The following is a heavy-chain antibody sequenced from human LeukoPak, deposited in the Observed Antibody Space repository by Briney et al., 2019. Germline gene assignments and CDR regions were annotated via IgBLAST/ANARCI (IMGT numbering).Heavy chain of an antibody. Sequence: SETLSLTCAAYGGSFSGYYWSWIRQPPGKGLEWIGEINHSGSTNYNPSLKSRVAISVDTSKNQFSLKLSSVTAADTAVYYCERSIGPRPDIDYWGQGTLVTVSS. J-gene: IGHJ4*02. CDR3: ERSIGPRPDIDY. CDR2: INHSGST. D-gene: IGHD6-6*01. CDR1: GGSFSGYY. V-gene: IGHV4-34*01.